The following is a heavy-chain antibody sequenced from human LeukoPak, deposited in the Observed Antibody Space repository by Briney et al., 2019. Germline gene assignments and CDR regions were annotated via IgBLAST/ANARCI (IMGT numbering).Heavy chain of an antibody. CDR2: IKDDGSDK. Sequence: GGSLRLSCGTSGFTFSDSWRSWFRQAPGRGREWVASIKDDGSDKYYLDSVRGRFTISRDNAEDSLYLQLDDLRAEDTAVFYCARHLLRGQNFDYWGQGTLVTVSS. CDR1: GFTFSDSW. V-gene: IGHV3-7*01. J-gene: IGHJ4*02. CDR3: ARHLLRGQNFDY.